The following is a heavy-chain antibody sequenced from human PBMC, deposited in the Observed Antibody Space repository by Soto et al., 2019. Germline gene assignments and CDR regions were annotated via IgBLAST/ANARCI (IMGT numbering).Heavy chain of an antibody. D-gene: IGHD5-12*01. CDR3: ARARLRAVYAFDI. Sequence: TLSLTCTVSGGSVSSGAYYWTWIRQRPGKGLEWIGYIYYSGSTYYSPSLKSRLSISLDTSKNQFSLRLSSVTAADTAMYYCARARLRAVYAFDIWGKGTMVTV. CDR1: GGSVSSGAYY. V-gene: IGHV4-31*03. J-gene: IGHJ3*02. CDR2: IYYSGST.